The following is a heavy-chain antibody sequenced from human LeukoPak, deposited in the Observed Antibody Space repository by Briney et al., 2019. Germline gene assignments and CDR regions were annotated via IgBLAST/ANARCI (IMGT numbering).Heavy chain of an antibody. CDR3: ARDRALVSMVRGVMGYFYYYMDV. CDR1: GFTFSSYW. V-gene: IGHV3-74*01. CDR2: INSDGSST. D-gene: IGHD3-10*01. J-gene: IGHJ6*03. Sequence: PGGSLRLSCTASGFTFSSYWMHWVRQAPGKGLVWVSRINSDGSSTNYADPVKGRFTISRDNAKNTLYLQMNSLRAEDTAVYYCARDRALVSMVRGVMGYFYYYMDVWGKGTTVTISS.